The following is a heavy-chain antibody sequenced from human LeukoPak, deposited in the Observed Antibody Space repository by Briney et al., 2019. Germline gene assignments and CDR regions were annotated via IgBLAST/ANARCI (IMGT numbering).Heavy chain of an antibody. CDR2: ISGSGGST. V-gene: IGHV3-23*01. D-gene: IGHD3-22*01. CDR3: ARDRGYYYDSSGPGGFDY. CDR1: GFTFSSYA. J-gene: IGHJ4*02. Sequence: GGSLRLSCAASGFTFSSYAMSWVRQAPGKGLEWVSAISGSGGSTYYADSVKGRFTISRDDSQNTLYLQMNSLRAEDTAVYYCARDRGYYYDSSGPGGFDYWGQGTLVTVSS.